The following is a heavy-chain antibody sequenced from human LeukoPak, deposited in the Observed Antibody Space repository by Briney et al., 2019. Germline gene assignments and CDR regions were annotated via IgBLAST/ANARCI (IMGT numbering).Heavy chain of an antibody. CDR1: GFTFRNYG. D-gene: IGHD3-22*01. V-gene: IGHV3-23*01. CDR3: AKDMRYDTRGYFDS. CDR2: ISGSGGST. J-gene: IGHJ4*02. Sequence: GGSLRLSCGGCGFTFRNYGMKWLRQAPGKGLEWVAGISGSGGSTNHADPAKGRCTISRDNLKNTLYLQMNSMRAEDTADFYCAKDMRYDTRGYFDSWGQGTLVTVSS.